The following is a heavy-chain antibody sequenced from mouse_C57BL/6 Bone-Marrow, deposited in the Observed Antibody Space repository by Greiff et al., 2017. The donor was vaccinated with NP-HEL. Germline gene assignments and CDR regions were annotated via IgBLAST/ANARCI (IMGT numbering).Heavy chain of an antibody. CDR2: IYPGSGST. CDR1: GYTFTSYW. V-gene: IGHV1-55*01. J-gene: IGHJ4*01. D-gene: IGHD5-1*01. CDR3: AIPGRYAMDY. Sequence: QVQLQQPGAELVKPGASVKMSCKASGYTFTSYWITWVKQRPGQGLEWIGDIYPGSGSTNYNEKFKSKATLTVDKSSSTAYMELRSLTSEDSAVYYCAIPGRYAMDYWGQGTSVTVSS.